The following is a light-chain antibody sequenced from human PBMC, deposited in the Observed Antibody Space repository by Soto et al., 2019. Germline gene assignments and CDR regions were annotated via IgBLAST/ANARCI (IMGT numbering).Light chain of an antibody. Sequence: IPLTQSPSSLSASVGDRVTITCRASQGISSYLAWYQQKPGKVPKLLIYAASTLQSGVPSRFSGSGSGTDFTLTISSLQPEDFATYYCQQLNSYPITFGQGTRLDIK. CDR2: AAS. CDR1: QGISSY. J-gene: IGKJ5*01. V-gene: IGKV1-9*01. CDR3: QQLNSYPIT.